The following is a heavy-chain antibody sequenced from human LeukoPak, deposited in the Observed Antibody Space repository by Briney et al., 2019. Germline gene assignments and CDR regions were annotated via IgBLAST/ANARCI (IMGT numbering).Heavy chain of an antibody. CDR1: GGTFSSYT. V-gene: IGHV1-69*02. CDR2: IIPILGIA. CDR3: ARLVPAATPDSKNRDC. D-gene: IGHD2-2*01. J-gene: IGHJ4*02. Sequence: SVKVSCKASGGTFSSYTISWVRQAPGQGLEWMGRIIPILGIANYAQKFQGRVTITADKSTSTAYMELSSLRFEDTAVYYCARLVPAATPDSKNRDCWGQGTLVTVSS.